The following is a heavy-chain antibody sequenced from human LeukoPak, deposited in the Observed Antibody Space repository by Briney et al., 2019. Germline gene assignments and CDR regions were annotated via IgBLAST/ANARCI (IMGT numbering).Heavy chain of an antibody. J-gene: IGHJ4*02. CDR1: GFTFTNAW. Sequence: GGSLRLSCAASGFTFTNAWTNWVRQAPGKGLEWVGRIKSKADGETIDYAAPVKGRFTFSRDDSKNMLYLQMNSLKSEDTAVYYCSTLTSRGLSDSWGQGTLVTVSS. V-gene: IGHV3-15*07. CDR3: STLTSRGLSDS. D-gene: IGHD1-20*01. CDR2: IKSKADGETI.